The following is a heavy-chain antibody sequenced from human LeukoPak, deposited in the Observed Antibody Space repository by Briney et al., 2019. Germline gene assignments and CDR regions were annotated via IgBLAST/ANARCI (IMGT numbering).Heavy chain of an antibody. Sequence: SETLSLTCTVSGGSISSYYWSWIRQPPGKGLEWIGYIYYSGSTNYNPSLKSRVTISVDTSKNQFSLKLSSLTAADTAVYYCASSLAPEGFDYWGQGTLVTVSS. CDR1: GGSISSYY. CDR3: ASSLAPEGFDY. CDR2: IYYSGST. J-gene: IGHJ4*02. V-gene: IGHV4-59*01. D-gene: IGHD1-14*01.